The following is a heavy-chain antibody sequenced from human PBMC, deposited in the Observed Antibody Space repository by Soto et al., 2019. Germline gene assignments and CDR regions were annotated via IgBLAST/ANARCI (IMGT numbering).Heavy chain of an antibody. Sequence: VQLVESGGGVVQPGRSLRLSCAASGFTFSDYAMHWVRQAPGKGLEWVAVVSHDGRNTHYADSVKGRFTISRDSSKNTVSRERTSLRAEDTAGYYCGKGGRQWLVTSDFNYWGQGALVTVSS. V-gene: IGHV3-30*18. D-gene: IGHD6-19*01. CDR1: GFTFSDYA. CDR2: VSHDGRNT. CDR3: GKGGRQWLVTSDFNY. J-gene: IGHJ4*02.